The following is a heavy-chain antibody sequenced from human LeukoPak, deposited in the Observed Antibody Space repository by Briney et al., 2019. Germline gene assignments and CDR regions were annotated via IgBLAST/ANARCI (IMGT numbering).Heavy chain of an antibody. V-gene: IGHV3-33*06. CDR2: IWYDGGHQ. CDR1: GFPFSGSG. CDR3: AKDKDTPATAQPQRGYFES. Sequence: GGSVRLPCAASGFPFSGSGMHWVRQAPGKGLEWVAVIWYDGGHQYYADSVKGRFTISRDNSKNTLDLQMNSLRVEDTAVYFCAKDKDTPATAQPQRGYFESWGQGTLVTVSS. D-gene: IGHD2-15*01. J-gene: IGHJ4*02.